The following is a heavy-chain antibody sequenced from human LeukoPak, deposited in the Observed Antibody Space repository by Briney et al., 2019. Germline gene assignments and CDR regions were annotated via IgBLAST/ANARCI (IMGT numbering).Heavy chain of an antibody. V-gene: IGHV3-23*01. J-gene: IGHJ4*02. Sequence: GGSLRLSCAVSGFIFSNSAMRWVRHAPGRGVEWVSGISGSGDSTFYTDSVKGRFTISRDNYKNTLYLQTNSLRAEDTAVYYCARRSGIAVAGAFDYWGQGTLVTVSS. CDR3: ARRSGIAVAGAFDY. CDR2: ISGSGDST. CDR1: GFIFSNSA. D-gene: IGHD6-19*01.